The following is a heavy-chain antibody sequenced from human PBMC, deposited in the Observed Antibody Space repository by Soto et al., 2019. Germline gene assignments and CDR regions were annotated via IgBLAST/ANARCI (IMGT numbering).Heavy chain of an antibody. D-gene: IGHD6-19*01. CDR1: GFTFSSYA. Sequence: QVQLVESGGGVVQPGRSLRLSCAASGFTFSSYAMHWVRQAPGKGLEWVAVISYDGSNKYYADSVKGRFTISRDNSKNTLYLQMNSLRAEDTAVYYCARASEYSSGWYFDYWGQGTLVTVSS. CDR3: ARASEYSSGWYFDY. CDR2: ISYDGSNK. V-gene: IGHV3-30-3*01. J-gene: IGHJ4*02.